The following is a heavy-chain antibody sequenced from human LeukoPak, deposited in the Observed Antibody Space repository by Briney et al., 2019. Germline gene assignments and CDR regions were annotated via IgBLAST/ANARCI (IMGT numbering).Heavy chain of an antibody. Sequence: GGSLRLSXAASGFTFSTSWMHWVRQAPGKGLVWVSRINTDGDSTNYADSVKGRFTISRDNAKNTLYLQMNSLRAEDTAVYYCVRDMGYYDKVWGQGTLVTVSS. CDR3: VRDMGYYDKV. D-gene: IGHD3-22*01. CDR2: INTDGDST. CDR1: GFTFSTSW. J-gene: IGHJ4*02. V-gene: IGHV3-74*01.